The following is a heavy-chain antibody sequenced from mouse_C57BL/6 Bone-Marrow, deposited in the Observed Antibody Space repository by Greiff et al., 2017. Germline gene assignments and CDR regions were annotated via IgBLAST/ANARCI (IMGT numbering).Heavy chain of an antibody. V-gene: IGHV1-85*01. J-gene: IGHJ3*01. D-gene: IGHD3-1*01. CDR1: GYTFTSYD. Sequence: QVQLQQSGPELVKPGASVKLSCKASGYTFTSYDINWVKQRPGQGLEWIGWIYPRDGRTTYNEKFKGKATLTVDTSSSTAYMELHSLTSEDSAVYFCARSGWAWFAYWGQGTLVTVSA. CDR3: ARSGWAWFAY. CDR2: IYPRDGRT.